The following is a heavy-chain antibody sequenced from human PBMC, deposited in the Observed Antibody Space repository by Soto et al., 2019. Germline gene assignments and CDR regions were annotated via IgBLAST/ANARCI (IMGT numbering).Heavy chain of an antibody. D-gene: IGHD4-17*01. Sequence: GGSLRLSFAVSGFPFIGYWMHWVRQAPGKGLVWVSRINSDGSTTSYADSVKGRFTISRDNAKNTLYLQMDSLRAEDTAVYYCASAKIGDYFQVYWGQGTLVTVSS. V-gene: IGHV3-74*01. J-gene: IGHJ4*02. CDR1: GFPFIGYW. CDR3: ASAKIGDYFQVY. CDR2: INSDGSTT.